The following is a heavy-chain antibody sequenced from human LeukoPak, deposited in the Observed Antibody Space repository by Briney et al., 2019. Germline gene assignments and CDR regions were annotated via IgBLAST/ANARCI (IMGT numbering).Heavy chain of an antibody. CDR1: GFTFSSYA. Sequence: PGGSLRLSCAASGFTFSSYALSWVRQAPGKGLEWVSAISANGDTTYYADSVKGRFTISRDNSKNTLYLQMNSLRAEDTAVYYCAKVGDYGDYALDYWGQGTLVTVSS. V-gene: IGHV3-23*01. CDR3: AKVGDYGDYALDY. CDR2: ISANGDTT. J-gene: IGHJ4*02. D-gene: IGHD4-17*01.